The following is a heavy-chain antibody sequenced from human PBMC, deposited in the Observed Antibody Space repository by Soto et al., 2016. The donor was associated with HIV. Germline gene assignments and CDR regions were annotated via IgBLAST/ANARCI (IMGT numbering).Heavy chain of an antibody. J-gene: IGHJ6*01. CDR1: GGRFNTYG. D-gene: IGHD4-17*01. V-gene: IGHV1-69*01. Sequence: QVQLVQSGAEVKKPGSSVKVSCKASGGRFNTYGISWVRQAPGQGLERMGGVIPIISTKNYAQKFQDRVTIIADASTNTVYMELSSLMSEDTAVYYCAKDTGVYGDEFYYTMDVWGPGGPRSSSPQ. CDR3: AKDTGVYGDEFYYTMDV. CDR2: VIPIISTK.